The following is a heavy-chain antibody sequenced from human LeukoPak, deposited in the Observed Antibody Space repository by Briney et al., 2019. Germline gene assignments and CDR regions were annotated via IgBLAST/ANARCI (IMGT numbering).Heavy chain of an antibody. CDR3: ARSTTPNENEYFEY. Sequence: ASVKVSCKASGYTFTGYYIHWVRQAPGQGLEWMGWINPNSGGTNYIQNFQGRVTMTRDTSISTAYMELSRLGSDDTAVYYCARSTTPNENEYFEYWGQGTLVTVSA. V-gene: IGHV1-2*02. CDR1: GYTFTGYY. CDR2: INPNSGGT. D-gene: IGHD2/OR15-2a*01. J-gene: IGHJ1*01.